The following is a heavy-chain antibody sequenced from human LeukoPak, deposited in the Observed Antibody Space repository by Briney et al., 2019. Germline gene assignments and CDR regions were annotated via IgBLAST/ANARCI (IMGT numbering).Heavy chain of an antibody. CDR3: AKAGTTGIHHWFDP. Sequence: PSETLSLTCVVSGDSIINDYYWGWIRQPPGKGLEWIGNIYHSGGSYYNPSLKSRVTILVDTSKNQFSLKLSSVTAADTAVYYCAKAGTTGIHHWFDPWGQGNLVTVSS. D-gene: IGHD1-1*01. V-gene: IGHV4-38-2*01. J-gene: IGHJ5*02. CDR1: GDSIINDYY. CDR2: IYHSGGS.